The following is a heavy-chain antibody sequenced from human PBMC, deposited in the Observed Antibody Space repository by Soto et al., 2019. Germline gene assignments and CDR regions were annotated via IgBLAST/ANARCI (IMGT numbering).Heavy chain of an antibody. Sequence: QVQLQESGPGLVKPSETLSLTCTVSGGSISSYYWSWIRQPPGKGLEWIGYIYYSGSTNYNPSLTSRLTIAVDTSKKQFSRKLSSVTAADTAVYYCARGDPLLWFGEKVYYGMDVWGQGTTVTVSS. J-gene: IGHJ6*02. V-gene: IGHV4-59*01. D-gene: IGHD3-10*01. CDR2: IYYSGST. CDR1: GGSISSYY. CDR3: ARGDPLLWFGEKVYYGMDV.